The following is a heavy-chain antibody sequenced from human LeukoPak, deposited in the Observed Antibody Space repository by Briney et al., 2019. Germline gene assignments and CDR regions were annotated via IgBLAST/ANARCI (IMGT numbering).Heavy chain of an antibody. D-gene: IGHD2-2*01. V-gene: IGHV1-18*01. CDR2: ISAYNGNT. CDR3: ARDSTAVFAFDI. J-gene: IGHJ3*02. Sequence: ASVKVSCKASGYTFTSYGISWVRQAPGQGLEWMGWISAYNGNTNYAQKLQGRVTMTTDTSTSTAYMELRGLRSDDTAVYYCARDSTAVFAFDIWGQGTMVTVSS. CDR1: GYTFTSYG.